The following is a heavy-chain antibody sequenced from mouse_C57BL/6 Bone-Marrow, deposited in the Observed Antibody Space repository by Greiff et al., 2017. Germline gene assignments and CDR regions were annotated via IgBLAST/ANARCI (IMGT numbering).Heavy chain of an antibody. J-gene: IGHJ4*01. D-gene: IGHD1-1*01. CDR1: GYTFTSYW. V-gene: IGHV1-69*01. Sequence: VQLQQPGAELVMPGASVKLSCKASGYTFTSYWMHWVKQRPGQGLEWIGEIDPSDSYTNYNQKFKGKSTLTVDKSSSTAYMQLSSLTSEDSAVYYCARGGYYYYGNARDYWGQGTSVTVSS. CDR2: IDPSDSYT. CDR3: ARGGYYYYGNARDY.